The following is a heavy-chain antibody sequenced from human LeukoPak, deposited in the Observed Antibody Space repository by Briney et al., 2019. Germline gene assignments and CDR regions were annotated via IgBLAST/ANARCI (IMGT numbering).Heavy chain of an antibody. CDR1: GFTFSSYW. Sequence: PGGSLRLSCAASGFTFSSYWMSWVRQAPGKGLEWVANIKQDGSEKYYVDSVKGRFTISRDNAKNSLYLQMNSLRDEDTAVYYCARERRGYCSSTSCLNWFDPWGQGTLVTVSS. D-gene: IGHD2-2*01. V-gene: IGHV3-7*01. CDR2: IKQDGSEK. CDR3: ARERRGYCSSTSCLNWFDP. J-gene: IGHJ5*02.